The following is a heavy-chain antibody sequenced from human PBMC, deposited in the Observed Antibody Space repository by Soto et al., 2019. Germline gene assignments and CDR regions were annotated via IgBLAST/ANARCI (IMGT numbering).Heavy chain of an antibody. CDR3: ATSQKGYNRNYFYH. Sequence: QLQLQESGPGLVKPSETLSLTCAVSGGSISGSYYYWGWLRQSPGKGPEWIGSVFYTGFTSYNPCPERRVSVFLDTSKNQFSLKVSCVADADTAVYYCATSQKGYNRNYFYHWGQGALVTVSS. V-gene: IGHV4-39*01. CDR2: VFYTGFT. J-gene: IGHJ4*02. D-gene: IGHD1-20*01. CDR1: GGSISGSYYY.